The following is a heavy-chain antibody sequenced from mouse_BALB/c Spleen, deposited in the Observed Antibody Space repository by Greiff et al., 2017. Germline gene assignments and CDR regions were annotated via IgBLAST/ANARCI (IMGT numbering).Heavy chain of an antibody. J-gene: IGHJ2*01. Sequence: EVQLQQSVPELVKPGASMKISCKASGYSFTGYTINWVKQSHGKNLEWIGLINPYIGGTSYNQKFKGKATLTVDKSSSTAYMELLSLTSEDSAVYYCARLTGTWYYFDDWGQGNTLTVSS. CDR1: GYSFTGYT. CDR2: INPYIGGT. V-gene: IGHV1-18*01. CDR3: ARLTGTWYYFDD. D-gene: IGHD4-1*01.